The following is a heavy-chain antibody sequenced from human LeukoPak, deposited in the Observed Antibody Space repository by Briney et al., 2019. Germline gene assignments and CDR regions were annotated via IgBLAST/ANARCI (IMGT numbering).Heavy chain of an antibody. J-gene: IGHJ4*02. CDR3: ARGYCSGGSCYPSGFDY. V-gene: IGHV4-4*07. CDR1: GGSISSYY. D-gene: IGHD2-15*01. Sequence: PSETLSLTCTVSGGSISSYYWSWIRQPAGKGLEWIGRIYTSGSTNYNPSLKSRVTMSVDTSKNQFSLKLSSVTDADTAVYYCARGYCSGGSCYPSGFDYWGQGTLVTVSS. CDR2: IYTSGST.